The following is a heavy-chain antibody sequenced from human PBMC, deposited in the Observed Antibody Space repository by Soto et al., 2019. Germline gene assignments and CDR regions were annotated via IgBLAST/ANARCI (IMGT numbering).Heavy chain of an antibody. Sequence: QVQLVESGGGLVQPGGSLRLSCAASGLTFSDYCMSWIRQAPGKGLEWVSYISSSGTTIYYPDSVKGRFTISRDNAKNSLYLQMNSLRAEDAAVYYCARCPETGDRFYDYWGQGTLVTVSS. CDR1: GLTFSDYC. D-gene: IGHD7-27*01. J-gene: IGHJ4*02. V-gene: IGHV3-11*01. CDR2: ISSSGTTI. CDR3: ARCPETGDRFYDY.